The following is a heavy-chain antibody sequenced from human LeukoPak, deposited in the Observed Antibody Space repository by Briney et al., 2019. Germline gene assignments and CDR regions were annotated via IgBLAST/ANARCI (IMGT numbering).Heavy chain of an antibody. D-gene: IGHD5-18*01. CDR3: AREDTAMVSYFDY. Sequence: PSETLSLTCTVSGGSISSGSYYWSWIRQPAGKGLELIGRIYTSGSTNYNPSLKSRVTISVDTSKNQFSLKLSSVTAADTAVYYCAREDTAMVSYFDYWGQGTLVTVSS. V-gene: IGHV4-61*02. CDR2: IYTSGST. J-gene: IGHJ4*02. CDR1: GGSISSGSYY.